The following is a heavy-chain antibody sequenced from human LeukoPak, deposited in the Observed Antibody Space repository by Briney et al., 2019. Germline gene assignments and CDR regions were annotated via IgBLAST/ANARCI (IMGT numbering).Heavy chain of an antibody. J-gene: IGHJ4*02. Sequence: GGSLRLSCAASGFTVSSNYMSWVRQAPGKGLELVANINADGSDKYFMDSVKGRFSISRDNANNRLYLQMTSLRAEDTAVYYCMPGRGYWGQGTLVAVSS. D-gene: IGHD2-8*02. V-gene: IGHV3-7*01. CDR3: MPGRGY. CDR1: GFTVSSNY. CDR2: INADGSDK.